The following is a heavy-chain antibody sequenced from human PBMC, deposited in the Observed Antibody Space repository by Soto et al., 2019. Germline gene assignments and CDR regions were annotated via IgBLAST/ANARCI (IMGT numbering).Heavy chain of an antibody. D-gene: IGHD3-3*01. V-gene: IGHV4-61*01. Sequence: PSETLSLTCTVSGGSVSSGSYYWSWIRQPPGKGLEWIGHIYYSGSTNYNPSLKSRVTISVDTSKNQFSLKLSSVTAADTAVYYCASSNSDFWSGYYEYYFDYWGQGTLVTVSS. CDR1: GGSVSSGSYY. CDR2: IYYSGST. CDR3: ASSNSDFWSGYYEYYFDY. J-gene: IGHJ4*02.